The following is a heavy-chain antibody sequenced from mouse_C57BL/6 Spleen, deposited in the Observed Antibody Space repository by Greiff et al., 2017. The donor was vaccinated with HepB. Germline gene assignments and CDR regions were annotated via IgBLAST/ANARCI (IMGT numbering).Heavy chain of an antibody. CDR1: GYTFTSYW. V-gene: IGHV1-52*01. D-gene: IGHD4-1*01. J-gene: IGHJ4*01. CDR3: ARGGNWDPDAMDY. Sequence: VQLQQPGAELVRPGSSVKLSCKASGYTFTSYWMHWVKQRPIQGLEWIGNIDPSDSDTHYNQKFQDKATLTVDKSSSTAYMQLSSLTSEDSAFYYCARGGNWDPDAMDYWGQGTSVTVSS. CDR2: IDPSDSDT.